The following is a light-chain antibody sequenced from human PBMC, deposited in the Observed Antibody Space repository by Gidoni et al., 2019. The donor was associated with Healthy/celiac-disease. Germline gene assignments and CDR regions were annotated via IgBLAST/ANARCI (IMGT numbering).Light chain of an antibody. Sequence: DIQMTQSPSSLSASVGDRVTITCRASQSISSYLNWYQQKPGKAPKLLIYAASSLQSGVTSRFSGSGSGTDFTLTISSMQTEDFATYYCQQSYSTPRSFGQGTKLEIK. CDR2: AAS. V-gene: IGKV1-39*01. J-gene: IGKJ2*04. CDR3: QQSYSTPRS. CDR1: QSISSY.